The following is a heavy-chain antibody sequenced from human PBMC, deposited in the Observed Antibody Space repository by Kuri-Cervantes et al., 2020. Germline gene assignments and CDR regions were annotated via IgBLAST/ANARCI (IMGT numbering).Heavy chain of an antibody. CDR1: GYTFTSCD. Sequence: ASVKVSCKASGYTFTSCDINWVRQATGQGLEWMGWISAHSGDTSYAQSLQGRVTVTTDTSARTAYMELSSLRSEDTAVYYCARGRGEDFDYWGQGTLVTVSS. D-gene: IGHD6-25*01. CDR2: ISAHSGDT. CDR3: ARGRGEDFDY. V-gene: IGHV1-18*01. J-gene: IGHJ4*02.